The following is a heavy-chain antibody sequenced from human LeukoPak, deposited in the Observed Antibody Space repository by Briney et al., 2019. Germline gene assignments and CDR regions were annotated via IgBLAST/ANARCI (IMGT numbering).Heavy chain of an antibody. Sequence: GGSLRLSCAASGFTFSRYAMHWVRQAPGEGLEWVAVISYDGSNKYYADSVKGRITISRDNSKNTLYLQMNSLRAEDTAVYYCARVDTAMVFDYWGQGTLVTVS. V-gene: IGHV3-30*04. CDR1: GFTFSRYA. CDR2: ISYDGSNK. D-gene: IGHD5-18*01. CDR3: ARVDTAMVFDY. J-gene: IGHJ4*02.